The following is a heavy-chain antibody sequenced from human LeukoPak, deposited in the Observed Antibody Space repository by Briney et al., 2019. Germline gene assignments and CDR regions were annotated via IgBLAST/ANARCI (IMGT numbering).Heavy chain of an antibody. CDR3: AGGGYWFDP. Sequence: GGSPRLSCAASGLTFSSYWMHWVRQAPGKGLVWVSRINSDGSSTSYADSVKGRFTISRDNAKNTLYLQMNSLRAEDTAVYYCAGGGYWFDPWGQGTLVTVSS. CDR2: INSDGSST. J-gene: IGHJ5*02. V-gene: IGHV3-74*01. D-gene: IGHD2-15*01. CDR1: GLTFSSYW.